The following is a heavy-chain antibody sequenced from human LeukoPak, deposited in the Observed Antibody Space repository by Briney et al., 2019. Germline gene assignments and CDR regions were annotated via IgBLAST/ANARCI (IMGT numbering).Heavy chain of an antibody. Sequence: ASVKVSCKAPNYTFTSYGISWVRQAPGQGLEWMGWISGYNGKTSYEQKLQGRVTLTTDTSATTAYMELRSLRFDDTAVYYCARKVVVLGAFDIWGHGTMVTVSS. D-gene: IGHD2-15*01. V-gene: IGHV1-18*01. J-gene: IGHJ3*02. CDR2: ISGYNGKT. CDR3: ARKVVVLGAFDI. CDR1: NYTFTSYG.